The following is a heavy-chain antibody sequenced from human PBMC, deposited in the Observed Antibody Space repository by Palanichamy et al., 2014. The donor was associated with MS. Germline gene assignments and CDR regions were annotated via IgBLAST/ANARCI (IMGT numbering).Heavy chain of an antibody. Sequence: SRGLEWLGRTYYRSKWYNDYAVSVKSRITINPDTSKNQFSLQLNSVTPEDTAVYYCARGTICSGGSCYQDIGWFDPWGQGTLVTVSS. CDR2: TYYRSKWYN. J-gene: IGHJ5*02. D-gene: IGHD2-15*01. CDR3: ARGTICSGGSCYQDIGWFDP. V-gene: IGHV6-1*01.